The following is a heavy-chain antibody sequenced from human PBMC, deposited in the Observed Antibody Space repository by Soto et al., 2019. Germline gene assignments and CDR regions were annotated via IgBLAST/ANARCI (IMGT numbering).Heavy chain of an antibody. CDR2: IYYSGTT. CDR1: GGSINNYY. J-gene: IGHJ4*01. V-gene: IGHV4-59*01. Sequence: PSETLSLTFTVSGGSINNYYWSWIRQPPGKGLEWIGLIYYSGTTDYNPSLKSRVTISVESSKNQLSLNLSSVTAADTAVYYCAGYAALNSRLRAFDRWGRVTMVTVSS. D-gene: IGHD2-15*01. CDR3: AGYAALNSRLRAFDR.